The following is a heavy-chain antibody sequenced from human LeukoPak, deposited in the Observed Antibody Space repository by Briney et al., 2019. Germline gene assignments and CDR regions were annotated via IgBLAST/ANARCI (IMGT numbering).Heavy chain of an antibody. CDR1: GFTFSSYE. D-gene: IGHD3-22*01. J-gene: IGHJ4*02. Sequence: GGSLRLSCAASGFTFSSYEMNWVRQAPGKGLEWVSYISSSGSTIYYADSVKGRFTISRDNSKNTLYLQMNSLRAEGTAVYYCAKVSYYDSSGYSQRKFDYWGQGTLVTVSS. CDR3: AKVSYYDSSGYSQRKFDY. V-gene: IGHV3-48*03. CDR2: ISSSGSTI.